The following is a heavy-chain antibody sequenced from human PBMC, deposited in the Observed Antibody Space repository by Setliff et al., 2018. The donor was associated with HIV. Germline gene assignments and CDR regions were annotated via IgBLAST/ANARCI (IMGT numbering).Heavy chain of an antibody. D-gene: IGHD6-13*01. J-gene: IGHJ4*02. Sequence: PGESLKISCKGSGYSFTNYWIAWVRQMPGKGLELMGLIYPGDSDTRYSPSFQGQVTFSADKSISTAYLQWSSLKASDTAVYFCTRRFLDYSSNWEDSSYKARFDYWGQGTLVTVSS. CDR2: IYPGDSDT. V-gene: IGHV5-51*01. CDR1: GYSFTNYW. CDR3: TRRFLDYSSNWEDSSYKARFDY.